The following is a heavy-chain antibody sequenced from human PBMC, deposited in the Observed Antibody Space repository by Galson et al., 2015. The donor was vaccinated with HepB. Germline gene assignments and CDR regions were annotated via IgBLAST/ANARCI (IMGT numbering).Heavy chain of an antibody. CDR3: AKDAGPTSDSFFDY. D-gene: IGHD2-21*02. CDR1: GFRFNNYG. J-gene: IGHJ4*02. Sequence: SLRLSCAASGFRFNNYGMGWVRQAPGKGLEWVSSISGNGRSTYYADSVKGRFTISRVNSKNTLYLQMNSLRADDSAIYYCAKDAGPTSDSFFDYWGQGTLIIVSS. CDR2: ISGNGRST. V-gene: IGHV3-23*01.